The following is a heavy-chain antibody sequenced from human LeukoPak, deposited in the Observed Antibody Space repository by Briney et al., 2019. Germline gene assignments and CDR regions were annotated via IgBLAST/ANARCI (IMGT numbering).Heavy chain of an antibody. Sequence: EASVKVSCKASGYTFTSSGISWVRQAPGQGLEWMGWISAYNGNTNYAQKLQGRVTMTTDTSTSTAYMELRSLRSDDTAVYYCARDPLLWFGEAIDYWGKGTLVTVSS. CDR3: ARDPLLWFGEAIDY. V-gene: IGHV1-18*01. CDR1: GYTFTSSG. D-gene: IGHD3-10*01. CDR2: ISAYNGNT. J-gene: IGHJ4*02.